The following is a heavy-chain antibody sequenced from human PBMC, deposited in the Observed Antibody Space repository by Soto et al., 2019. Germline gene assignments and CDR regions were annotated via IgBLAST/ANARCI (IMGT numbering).Heavy chain of an antibody. D-gene: IGHD2-21*02. CDR3: ARSRDCGGDCYYDYYYYGMDV. V-gene: IGHV5-10-1*01. CDR1: GYSFTSYW. J-gene: IGHJ6*02. CDR2: IDPSDSYT. Sequence: GESLKISCKGSGYSFTSYWISWVRQMPGKGLEWMGRIDPSDSYTNYSPSFQGHVTISADKSISTAYLQWSSLKASDTAMYYCARSRDCGGDCYYDYYYYGMDVWGQGTTVTAP.